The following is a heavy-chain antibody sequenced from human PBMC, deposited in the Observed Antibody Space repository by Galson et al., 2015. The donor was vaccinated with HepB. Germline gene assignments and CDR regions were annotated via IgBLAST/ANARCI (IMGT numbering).Heavy chain of an antibody. J-gene: IGHJ6*02. CDR3: ARNRISMVRGVARRQGMDV. D-gene: IGHD3-10*01. CDR1: GFSLSTNGMC. CDR2: IDWDDDK. V-gene: IGHV2-70*11. Sequence: PALVKPTQTLTLTCTFSGFSLSTNGMCVSWIRQPPGKALEWLARIDWDDDKYYTTSLKTRLTISKDTSKNQVVLRMTNMDPVDTATYYCARNRISMVRGVARRQGMDVWGQGTTVTVSS.